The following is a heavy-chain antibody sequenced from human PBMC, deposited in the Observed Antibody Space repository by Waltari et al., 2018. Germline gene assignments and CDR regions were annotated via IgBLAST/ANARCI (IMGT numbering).Heavy chain of an antibody. CDR1: GYSFTSYW. CDR2: IYPGDSDT. J-gene: IGHJ4*02. D-gene: IGHD2-15*01. CDR3: ARRGRGYCSGGSCAHFDY. V-gene: IGHV5-51*03. Sequence: EVQLVQSGAEVKKPGESLKISCKGSGYSFTSYWIGWVRQMPGKGLEWMGIIYPGDSDTRYSPSFQGRVTISADKSISTAYLQWSSLKASDTAMYYCARRGRGYCSGGSCAHFDYWGQGTLVTVSS.